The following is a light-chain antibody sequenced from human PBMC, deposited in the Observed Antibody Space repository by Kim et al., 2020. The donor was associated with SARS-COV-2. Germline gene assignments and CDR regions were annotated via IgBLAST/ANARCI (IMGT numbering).Light chain of an antibody. V-gene: IGLV3-1*01. J-gene: IGLJ2*01. Sequence: GKTGSISCSGDKLGDKYACWYQQKPGQSPVMVIYQDSRRPSGIPERFSGSNSGNTATLTISGTQAMDEADYYCQAWDSSPYVVFGGGTQLTVL. CDR1: KLGDKY. CDR3: QAWDSSPYVV. CDR2: QDS.